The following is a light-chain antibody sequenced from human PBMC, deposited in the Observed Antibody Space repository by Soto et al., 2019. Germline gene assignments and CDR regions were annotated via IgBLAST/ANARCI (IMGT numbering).Light chain of an antibody. Sequence: EIVLTQSPATLSLSPGERATLSCRASQSVSSYLAWYKQKPGQAPRLLIYDAANRPTGIPARFSGSGSGTDFTLTISIPEPDDFAVYYCQQRSNWPSITFGQGTRLEIK. CDR2: DAA. CDR1: QSVSSY. CDR3: QQRSNWPSIT. J-gene: IGKJ5*01. V-gene: IGKV3-11*01.